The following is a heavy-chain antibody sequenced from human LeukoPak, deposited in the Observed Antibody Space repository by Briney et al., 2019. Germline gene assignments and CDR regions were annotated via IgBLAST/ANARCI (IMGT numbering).Heavy chain of an antibody. CDR3: ARDRVDILTGSDAFDI. D-gene: IGHD3-9*01. CDR2: INPNSGGT. CDR1: GYTFTGYY. Sequence: GASVKVSCKASGYTFTGYYMHWVRQAPGQGLEWMGWINPNSGGTNYAQKFQGRVTMTRDTSISTAYMEPSRLRSDDTAVYYCARDRVDILTGSDAFDIWGQGTMVTVSS. V-gene: IGHV1-2*02. J-gene: IGHJ3*02.